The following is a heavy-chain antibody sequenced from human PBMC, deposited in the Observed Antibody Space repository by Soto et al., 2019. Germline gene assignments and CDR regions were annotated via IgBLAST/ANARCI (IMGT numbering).Heavy chain of an antibody. CDR2: ISGSGGST. J-gene: IGHJ4*02. V-gene: IGHV3-23*01. D-gene: IGHD5-18*01. Sequence: GSLRLSCAASGFPFSSYVMSWVRQAPGKGLEWVSAISGSGGSTYYADSVKGRFTISRDNSKNTLYLQMSSLRAEDTAVYYCAKDGYSYYFDYWGQGTLVTAPQ. CDR1: GFPFSSYV. CDR3: AKDGYSYYFDY.